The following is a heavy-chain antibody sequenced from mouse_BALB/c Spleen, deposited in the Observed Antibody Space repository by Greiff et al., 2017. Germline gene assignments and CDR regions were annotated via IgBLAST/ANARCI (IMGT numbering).Heavy chain of an antibody. CDR1: GYTFTDYW. CDR3: ARSDGNYVGIYAMDY. J-gene: IGHJ4*01. CDR2: IDTSDSYT. V-gene: IGHV1-69*01. Sequence: VQLQQPGAELVMPGASVKMSCKASGYTFTDYWMHWVKQRPGQGLEWIGAIDTSDSYTSYNQKFKGKATLTVDESSSTAYMQLSSLTSEDSAVYYCARSDGNYVGIYAMDYWGQGTSVTVSS. D-gene: IGHD2-1*01.